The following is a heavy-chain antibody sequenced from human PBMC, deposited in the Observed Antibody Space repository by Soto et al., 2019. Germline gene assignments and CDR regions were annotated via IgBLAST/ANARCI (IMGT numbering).Heavy chain of an antibody. Sequence: QVQLQESGPGLVKPSQTLSLTCAVSGGSISSGGYYWSWIRQLPEKGLEWIGYIYYSGTTHYNPSRKSRVSISVDMSKNQFSLKLNSVTAADTAVYYCARVSCGGGSCFDYWGQGTLVTVSS. CDR3: ARVSCGGGSCFDY. CDR2: IYYSGTT. D-gene: IGHD2-15*01. V-gene: IGHV4-31*11. CDR1: GGSISSGGYY. J-gene: IGHJ4*02.